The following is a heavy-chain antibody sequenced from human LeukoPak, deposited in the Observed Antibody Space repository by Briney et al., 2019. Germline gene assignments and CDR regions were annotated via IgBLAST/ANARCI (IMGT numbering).Heavy chain of an antibody. CDR1: GFTFSSYA. CDR3: ARDLSIAAAGN. CDR2: ISGSGDSA. Sequence: GGSLRLSCAASGFTFSSYAMSWVRQAPGKGLEWVSAISGSGDSAYYADSVKGRFTISRDNAKNSLYLQMNSLRAEDTALYYYARDLSIAAAGNWGQGTLVTVSS. V-gene: IGHV3-23*01. J-gene: IGHJ4*02. D-gene: IGHD6-13*01.